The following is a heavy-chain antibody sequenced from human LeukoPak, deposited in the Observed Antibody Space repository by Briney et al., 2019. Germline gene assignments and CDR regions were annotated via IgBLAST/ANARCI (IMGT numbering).Heavy chain of an antibody. V-gene: IGHV1-18*01. CDR2: ISAYNGNT. J-gene: IGHJ5*02. CDR1: GYTFTSYG. D-gene: IGHD3-3*01. Sequence: ASVKVSCKASGYTFTSYGISWVRQAPGQGLEWMGWISAYNGNTNYAQKLQGRVTMTTDTFTSTAYMELRSLRSDDTAVYYCARVAEYYDFWSGYLNWFDPWGQGTLVTVSS. CDR3: ARVAEYYDFWSGYLNWFDP.